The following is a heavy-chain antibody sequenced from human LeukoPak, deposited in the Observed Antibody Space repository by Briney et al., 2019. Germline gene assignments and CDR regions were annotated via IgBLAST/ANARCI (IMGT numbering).Heavy chain of an antibody. D-gene: IGHD3-22*01. Sequence: GGSLRLSCAASGFTFSTYAMNWVRQAPGKGLEWVSGISGSGGSTYYADSVKGRFTISRDNSRNTLYLQMNSLRAEDTAVYYCAKSAGYYYDSSGYYNYWGQGTLVTVSS. CDR2: ISGSGGST. CDR1: GFTFSTYA. J-gene: IGHJ4*02. V-gene: IGHV3-23*01. CDR3: AKSAGYYYDSSGYYNY.